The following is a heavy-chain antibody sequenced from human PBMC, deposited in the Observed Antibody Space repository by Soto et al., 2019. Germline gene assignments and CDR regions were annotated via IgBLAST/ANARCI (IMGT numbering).Heavy chain of an antibody. CDR1: GYTFTSYG. V-gene: IGHV1-18*01. D-gene: IGHD2-2*01. J-gene: IGHJ6*02. CDR3: ARIGCSSTSCYHGIYYYSGMDV. CDR2: ISAYNGNT. Sequence: AAVNVSCLDSGYTFTSYGIIWVRQAAGKGLEWMGWISAYNGNTNYAQKLQGRVTMTTDTSTSTAYMELRSLRSDDTAVYYCARIGCSSTSCYHGIYYYSGMDVWGQGTTVTVSS.